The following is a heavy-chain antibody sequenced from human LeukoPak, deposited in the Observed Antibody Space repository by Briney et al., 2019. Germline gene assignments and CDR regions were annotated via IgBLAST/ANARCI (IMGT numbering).Heavy chain of an antibody. Sequence: GGSLRLSCAASGFTFSSYGMHWVRQAPGKGLEWVAFIQYDGSNKYYADSVKGRFTISRDNSKNTLYLQMTSLRAEDTSVYYCAKGPYCSSTSCPVDYWGQGTLVTVSS. D-gene: IGHD2-2*01. CDR1: GFTFSSYG. CDR3: AKGPYCSSTSCPVDY. CDR2: IQYDGSNK. V-gene: IGHV3-30*02. J-gene: IGHJ4*02.